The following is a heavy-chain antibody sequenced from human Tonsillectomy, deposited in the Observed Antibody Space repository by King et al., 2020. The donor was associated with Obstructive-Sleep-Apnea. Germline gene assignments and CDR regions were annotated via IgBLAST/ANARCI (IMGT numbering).Heavy chain of an antibody. Sequence: LQLQESGPGLVKPSETLSLTCTVSGGSISSSSYYWGWIRQPPGKGLEWIGSIYYSGSTYYNPSLKSRVTISVDTSKNQFSLKLGSVTAADTAVYYCARDHSAGYCSSTSCYLWFDPWGQGTLVTVSS. V-gene: IGHV4-39*07. CDR3: ARDHSAGYCSSTSCYLWFDP. CDR1: GGSISSSSYY. CDR2: IYYSGST. J-gene: IGHJ5*02. D-gene: IGHD2-2*01.